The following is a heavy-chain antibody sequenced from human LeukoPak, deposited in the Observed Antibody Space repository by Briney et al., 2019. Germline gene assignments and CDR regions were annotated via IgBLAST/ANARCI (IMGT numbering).Heavy chain of an antibody. J-gene: IGHJ3*02. D-gene: IGHD2-15*01. CDR3: ASVGRTWDAFDI. V-gene: IGHV4-34*01. CDR1: GGSFSGYY. Sequence: SETLSLTCAVYGGSFSGYYWSWIRQPPGKGLDWIGEINHSGSTNYNPSLKSRVTISVDTSKNQFSLKLSSVTAADTAVYYCASVGRTWDAFDISGQRTMVTVSS. CDR2: INHSGST.